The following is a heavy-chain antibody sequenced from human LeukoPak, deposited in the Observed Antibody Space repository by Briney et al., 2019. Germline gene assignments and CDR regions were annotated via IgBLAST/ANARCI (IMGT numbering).Heavy chain of an antibody. CDR1: GYTFTSYY. D-gene: IGHD3-22*01. CDR3: ARGSLFYDSSGYYPDAFDI. CDR2: INPSGGST. V-gene: IGHV1-46*03. J-gene: IGHJ3*02. Sequence: ASAKVSCKASGYTFTSYYMHWVRQAPGQGLEWMGIINPSGGSTSYAQKFQGRVTMTRDTSTSTVYMELSSLRSEDTAVYYCARGSLFYDSSGYYPDAFDIWRQGTMVTVSS.